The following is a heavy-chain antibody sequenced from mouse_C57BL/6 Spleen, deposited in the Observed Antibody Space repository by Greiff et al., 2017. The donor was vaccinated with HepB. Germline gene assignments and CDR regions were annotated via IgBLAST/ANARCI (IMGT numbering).Heavy chain of an antibody. CDR2: ILPGSGST. D-gene: IGHD1-1*01. J-gene: IGHJ1*03. Sequence: QVQLKQSGAELMKPGASVKLSCKATGYTFTGYWIEWVKQRPGHGLEWIGEILPGSGSTNYNEKFKGKATFTADTSSNTAYVQLSSLTTEDSAIYYCARGVTTVVATRYFDVWGTGTTVTVAS. CDR3: ARGVTTVVATRYFDV. V-gene: IGHV1-9*01. CDR1: GYTFTGYW.